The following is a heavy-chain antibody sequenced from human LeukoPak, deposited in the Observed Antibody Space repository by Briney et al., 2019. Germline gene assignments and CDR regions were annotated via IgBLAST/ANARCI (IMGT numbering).Heavy chain of an antibody. D-gene: IGHD3-3*02. V-gene: IGHV3-7*03. CDR3: TPSGPIFYFDY. J-gene: IGHJ4*02. Sequence: GGSLRLSCAASGFTFSSYWMSWVRQAPGKGLEWVANIKQDGSEKYYVDSVKGRFTISRDNAKNSLYLQMNSLRAEDTAVYYCTPSGPIFYFDYWGQGTLVTVSS. CDR1: GFTFSSYW. CDR2: IKQDGSEK.